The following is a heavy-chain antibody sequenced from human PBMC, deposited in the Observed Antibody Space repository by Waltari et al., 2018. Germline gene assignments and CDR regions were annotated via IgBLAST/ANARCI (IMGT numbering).Heavy chain of an antibody. CDR3: ARDMVGNDYYYYGMDV. Sequence: EVQLVESGGGLVRPGGSLRLSCAASGFTVSSNYMSWVRQAPGKGLEWVSVIYSGGSTYYADSVKGRFTISRDNSKNTLYLQMNSLRAEDTAVYYCARDMVGNDYYYYGMDVWGQGTTVTVSS. J-gene: IGHJ6*02. CDR1: GFTVSSNY. CDR2: IYSGGST. D-gene: IGHD5-12*01. V-gene: IGHV3-66*02.